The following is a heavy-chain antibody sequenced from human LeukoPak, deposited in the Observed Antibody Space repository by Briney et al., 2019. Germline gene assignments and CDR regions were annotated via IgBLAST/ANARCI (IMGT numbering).Heavy chain of an antibody. J-gene: IGHJ3*02. V-gene: IGHV3-23*01. D-gene: IGHD1-1*01. Sequence: GGSLRLSWEAAGFSFRVYPMGWVRRASGKRLEWVSGISAGADVIFYADPVKGRFTISRDNSKNTLYLQMNSLRAEDSAEYYCAKSLLTTATGTGRAFDIWGQGTMVTVSA. CDR2: ISAGADVI. CDR3: AKSLLTTATGTGRAFDI. CDR1: GFSFRVYP.